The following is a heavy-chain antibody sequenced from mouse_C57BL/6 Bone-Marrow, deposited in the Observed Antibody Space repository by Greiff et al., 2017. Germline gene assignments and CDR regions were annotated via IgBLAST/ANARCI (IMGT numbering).Heavy chain of an antibody. D-gene: IGHD3-2*02. CDR3: AREDSSGYSFAY. CDR2: IDPSDSET. J-gene: IGHJ3*01. V-gene: IGHV1-52*01. Sequence: QVQLQQPGAELVRPGSSVKLSCKASGYTFTSYWMHWVKPRPIQGLEWIGNIDPSDSETHYNQKFKDKATLTVDKSSSTAYMQLSSLTSEDSAVYYCAREDSSGYSFAYWGQGTLVTVSA. CDR1: GYTFTSYW.